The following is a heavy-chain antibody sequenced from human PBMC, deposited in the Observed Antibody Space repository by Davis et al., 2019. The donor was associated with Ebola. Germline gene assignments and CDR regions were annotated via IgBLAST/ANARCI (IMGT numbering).Heavy chain of an antibody. CDR2: IRSKAYGGTT. D-gene: IGHD5-18*01. CDR3: TRANGYSFGWHFDH. CDR1: GFTFGDYA. J-gene: IGHJ4*02. V-gene: IGHV3-49*04. Sequence: PGGSLRLSCTASGFTFGDYAMSWVRQAPGKGLEWLGFIRSKAYGGTTEYAASVRGRLTISRDDSKNIAYLQMNSLKTEDTAVYSCTRANGYSFGWHFDHWGQGTLVTVSS.